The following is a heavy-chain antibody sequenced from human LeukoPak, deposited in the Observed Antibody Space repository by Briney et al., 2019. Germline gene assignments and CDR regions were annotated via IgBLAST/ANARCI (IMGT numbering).Heavy chain of an antibody. Sequence: SETLSLTCTVSGGSISSGDYYWSWIRQPPGKGLEWIGYIYYSGSTYYTPSLKSRVTISVDPSKNQFSLKLSSVTAADTAVYYCARVTGGSGSYYSPLHYYFDYWGQGTLVTVSS. J-gene: IGHJ4*02. CDR2: IYYSGST. D-gene: IGHD3-10*01. CDR3: ARVTGGSGSYYSPLHYYFDY. CDR1: GGSISSGDYY. V-gene: IGHV4-30-4*01.